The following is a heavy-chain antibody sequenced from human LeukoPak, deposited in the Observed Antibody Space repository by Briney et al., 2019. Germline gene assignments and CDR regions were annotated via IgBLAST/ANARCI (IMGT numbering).Heavy chain of an antibody. CDR1: GFTFSSYS. CDR3: ARDLSYGSGEF. Sequence: PGGSLRLSCAASGFTFSSYSMNWVRQAPGKGLEWVAIIWYDGSKKYHADSVVGRFTISRDDSKNTLYLNMNSLRAEDTAVYFCARDLSYGSGEFWGQGTLVIVSS. J-gene: IGHJ4*02. CDR2: IWYDGSKK. V-gene: IGHV3-33*08. D-gene: IGHD3-10*01.